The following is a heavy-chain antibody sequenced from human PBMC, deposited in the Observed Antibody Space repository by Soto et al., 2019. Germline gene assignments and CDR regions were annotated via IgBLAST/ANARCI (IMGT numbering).Heavy chain of an antibody. CDR1: GFTVSISY. V-gene: IGHV3-66*01. CDR2: IYSDGNT. J-gene: IGHJ4*02. D-gene: IGHD3-3*01. CDR3: AAAALTYYDFWSGYYSFDY. Sequence: GGSLRLSCAASGFTVSISYMTWVRQVPGKGLEWVSIIYSDGNTYYADSVKGRFTISRDNSKNTLYLQMSSLRSEDTAVYYCAAAALTYYDFWSGYYSFDYWGQGTLVTVSS.